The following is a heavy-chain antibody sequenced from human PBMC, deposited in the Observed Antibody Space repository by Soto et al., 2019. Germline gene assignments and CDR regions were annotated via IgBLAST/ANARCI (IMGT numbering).Heavy chain of an antibody. D-gene: IGHD4-4*01. CDR3: AREPPYSNAPGDYYYGMDV. V-gene: IGHV3-13*01. J-gene: IGHJ6*02. Sequence: EVQLVESGGGLVQPGGSLRLSCAASGFTFSSYDMHWVRQATGKGLEWVSAIGTAGDTYYPGSVKGRFTISRENAKNSVXXQMNSLRAGDTAVYYCAREPPYSNAPGDYYYGMDVWGQGTTVTVSS. CDR2: IGTAGDT. CDR1: GFTFSSYD.